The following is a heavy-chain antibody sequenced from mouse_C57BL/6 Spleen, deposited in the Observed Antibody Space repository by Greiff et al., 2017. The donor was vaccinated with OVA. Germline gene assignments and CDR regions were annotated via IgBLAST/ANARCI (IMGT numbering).Heavy chain of an antibody. V-gene: IGHV5-4*01. CDR1: GFTFSSYA. Sequence: EVQRVESGGGLVKPGGSLKLSCAASGFTFSSYAMSWVRQTPEKRLEWVATISDGGSYTYYPDNVKGRFTISRDNAKNNLYLQMSHLKSEDTAMYYCARASYTTVRYFDVWGTGTTVTVSS. J-gene: IGHJ1*03. CDR3: ARASYTTVRYFDV. D-gene: IGHD1-1*01. CDR2: ISDGGSYT.